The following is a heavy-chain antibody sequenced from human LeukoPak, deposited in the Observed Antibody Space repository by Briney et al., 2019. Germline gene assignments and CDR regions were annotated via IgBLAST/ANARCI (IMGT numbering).Heavy chain of an antibody. CDR3: ARDITIFGGEAHAFDI. Sequence: SETLSLTCAVYGGSFSGYYWSWIRQHPGKGLEWIGYIYYSGSTYYNPSLKSRVTISVDTSKNQFSLKLSSVTAADTAVYYCARDITIFGGEAHAFDIWGQGTMVTVSS. D-gene: IGHD3-3*01. CDR2: IYYSGST. CDR1: GGSFSGYY. J-gene: IGHJ3*02. V-gene: IGHV4-31*11.